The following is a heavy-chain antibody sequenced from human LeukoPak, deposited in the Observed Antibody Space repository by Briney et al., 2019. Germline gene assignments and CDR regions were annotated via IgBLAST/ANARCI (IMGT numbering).Heavy chain of an antibody. CDR3: ARLHLPATRFDY. CDR2: INHRGST. CDR1: GGSFSGYY. V-gene: IGHV4-34*01. Sequence: SETLSLTCAVYGGSFSGYYWSWIRQPPGKGLEWIGEINHRGSTNYNPSLKSRVTISVDTSRNQFSLKLTSVTAADTAVYYCARLHLPATRFDYWGQGTLVTVSS. D-gene: IGHD5-24*01. J-gene: IGHJ4*02.